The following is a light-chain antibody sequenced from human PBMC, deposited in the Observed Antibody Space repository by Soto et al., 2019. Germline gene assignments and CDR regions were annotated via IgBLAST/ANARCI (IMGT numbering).Light chain of an antibody. CDR1: SRDVGGYNY. CDR3: SSYISSSTVVV. V-gene: IGLV2-14*01. CDR2: EVS. J-gene: IGLJ2*01. Sequence: QSALTQPASVSGSPGQSITISCTGTSRDVGGYNYVSWHQQHPGKAPKVIITEVSNRPSGVSNRFSGSKSGNTVSLTISGLQAEDEADYYCSSYISSSTVVVFGGGTKLTVL.